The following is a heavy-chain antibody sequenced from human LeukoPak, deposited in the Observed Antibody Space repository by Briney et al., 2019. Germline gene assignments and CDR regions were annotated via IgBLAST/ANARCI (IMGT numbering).Heavy chain of an antibody. CDR3: ARGRKGSSIAALPYYFDY. J-gene: IGHJ4*02. CDR1: GGTFSSYA. D-gene: IGHD6-6*01. Sequence: SVKVSCKASGGTFSSYAISWVRQAPGQGLEWMGGIIPIFGTANYAQKFQGRVTITADKSTSTAYMELSSLRSEDTAVYYCARGRKGSSIAALPYYFDYWGQGTLVTVSS. CDR2: IIPIFGTA. V-gene: IGHV1-69*06.